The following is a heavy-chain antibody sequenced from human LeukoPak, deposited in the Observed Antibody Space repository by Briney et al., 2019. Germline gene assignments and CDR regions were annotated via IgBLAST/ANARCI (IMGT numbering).Heavy chain of an antibody. CDR2: INPNSGGT. D-gene: IGHD2-2*02. CDR1: GGTFSSYA. V-gene: IGHV1-8*02. J-gene: IGHJ6*03. Sequence: ASVKVSCKASGGTFSSYAISWVRRAPGQGLEWMGWINPNSGGTSYAQKFQGRVTMTRDMSTSTVYMELSSLRSEDTAVYYCARVAAEVVGVPGPIGFGWLRRDYYYMDVWGKGTTVTVSS. CDR3: ARVAAEVVGVPGPIGFGWLRRDYYYMDV.